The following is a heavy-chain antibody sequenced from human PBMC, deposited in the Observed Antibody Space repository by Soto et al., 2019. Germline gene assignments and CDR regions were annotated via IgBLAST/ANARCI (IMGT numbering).Heavy chain of an antibody. D-gene: IGHD2-8*02. CDR2: IYYSGIT. Sequence: PSETLSLTCTVSGGSISSYYWSWIRQPPGKGLKWIGYIYYSGITDYNPSHKSRITITVDTSKSQFSLKLKSVTAADTAVYYCARGGGVYYFDYWGQGTLVTVSS. V-gene: IGHV4-59*01. J-gene: IGHJ4*02. CDR3: ARGGGVYYFDY. CDR1: GGSISSYY.